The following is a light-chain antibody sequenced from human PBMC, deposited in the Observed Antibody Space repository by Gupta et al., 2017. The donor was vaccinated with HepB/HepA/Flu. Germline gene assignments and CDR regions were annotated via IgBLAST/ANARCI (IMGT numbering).Light chain of an antibody. J-gene: IGLJ3*02. CDR1: GSNIGSNA. Sequence: QSVLTQPPSASGTPGQRVTISCSGSGSNIGSNAVNWYQQFPGTAPKLVILNNNEWPSGVPDRFSGSKSGTSDSLAISGLQSEDEAEYSCAVWDDRLNAVVFGGGTKLTVL. CDR3: AVWDDRLNAVV. CDR2: NNN. V-gene: IGLV1-44*01.